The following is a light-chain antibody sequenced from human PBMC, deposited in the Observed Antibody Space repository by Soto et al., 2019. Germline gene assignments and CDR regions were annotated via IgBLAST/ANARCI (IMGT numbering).Light chain of an antibody. J-gene: IGKJ4*01. CDR3: QQYNNWPLT. Sequence: IHMTHSPSTLSGSLLYRFTITFRSSQTISSWLAWYQQKPGKAPKLLIYKASTLKSGVPSRFSGSGSGTEFTLTISSLQSEDFAVYYCQQYNNWPLTFGGGTKVDIK. V-gene: IGKV1-5*03. CDR1: QTISSW. CDR2: KAS.